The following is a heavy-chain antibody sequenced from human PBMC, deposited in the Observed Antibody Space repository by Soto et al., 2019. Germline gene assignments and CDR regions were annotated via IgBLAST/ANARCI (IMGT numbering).Heavy chain of an antibody. J-gene: IGHJ6*02. D-gene: IGHD2-2*02. CDR3: ARDRCSSTSCYIGPYYYYYGMDV. Sequence: SVKVSCKASGVTFSSYAISWVRQAPGQGLEWMGGIIPIFGTANYAQKFQGRVTITADESTSTAYMELSSLRSEDTAVYYCARDRCSSTSCYIGPYYYYYGMDVWGQGTTVTVSS. V-gene: IGHV1-69*13. CDR1: GVTFSSYA. CDR2: IIPIFGTA.